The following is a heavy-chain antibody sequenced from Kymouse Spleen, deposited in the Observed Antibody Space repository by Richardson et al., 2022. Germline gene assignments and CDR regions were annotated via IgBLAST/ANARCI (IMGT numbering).Heavy chain of an antibody. D-gene: IGHD3-10*01. J-gene: IGHJ4*02. V-gene: IGHV3-15*01. Sequence: EVQLVESGGGLVKPGGSLRLSCAASGFTFSNAWMSWVRQAPGKGLEWVGRIKSKTDGGTTDYAAPVKGRFTISRDDSKNTLYLQMNSLKTEDTAVYYCTTENVLLWFGELDYWGQGTLVTVSS. CDR2: IKSKTDGGTT. CDR3: TTENVLLWFGELDY. CDR1: GFTFSNAW.